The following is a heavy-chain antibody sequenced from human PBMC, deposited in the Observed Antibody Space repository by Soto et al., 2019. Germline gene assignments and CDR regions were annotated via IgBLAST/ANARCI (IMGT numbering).Heavy chain of an antibody. CDR3: ARVGCSGNFCYDGLDV. J-gene: IGHJ6*02. D-gene: IGHD3-22*01. CDR2: IRKSSSTI. V-gene: IGHV3-11*01. Sequence: QVQLVESGGGLVKPGGSLRLSCAASGFTFSDYYMTWIRQAPGKGPECISYIRKSSSTIKYAESVKGRFTISRDNAKNSLSLQMNSLRAEDTAVYYCARVGCSGNFCYDGLDVWGQGTAVTVSS. CDR1: GFTFSDYY.